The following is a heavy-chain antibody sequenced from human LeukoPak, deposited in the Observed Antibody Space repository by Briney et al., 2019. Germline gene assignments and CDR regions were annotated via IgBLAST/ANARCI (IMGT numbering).Heavy chain of an antibody. Sequence: GESLKTSCKGSGSSFTNYWIGWVRQIPGKGLEWMGIIYPGDANTRYSPSFQGQVTISADKSISTAYLQWSSLKASDTAMYYCARLGFEDTAMVTMYYFDYWGQGTLVTVSS. V-gene: IGHV5-51*01. D-gene: IGHD5-18*01. CDR3: ARLGFEDTAMVTMYYFDY. CDR2: IYPGDANT. J-gene: IGHJ4*02. CDR1: GSSFTNYW.